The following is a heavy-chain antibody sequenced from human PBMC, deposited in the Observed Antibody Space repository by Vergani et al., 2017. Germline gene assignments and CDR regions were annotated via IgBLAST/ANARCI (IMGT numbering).Heavy chain of an antibody. J-gene: IGHJ4*02. V-gene: IGHV3-15*01. CDR3: TTETARRGYSSGWFFDY. CDR1: GFTFSNAW. CDR2: IKSKTDGGTT. D-gene: IGHD6-19*01. Sequence: EVQLVESGGGLVQPGRSLRLSCAASGFTFSNAWMSWVRQAPGKGLEWVGRIKSKTDGGTTDYAAPVKGRFTISRDDSKNTLYLQMNSLKTEDTAVYYCTTETARRGYSSGWFFDYWGQGTLVTVSS.